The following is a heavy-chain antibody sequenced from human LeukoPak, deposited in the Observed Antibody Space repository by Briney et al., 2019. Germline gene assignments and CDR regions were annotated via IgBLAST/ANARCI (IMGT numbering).Heavy chain of an antibody. J-gene: IGHJ4*02. V-gene: IGHV3-48*02. CDR2: ISSSSSTI. CDR3: ARDYQGRGYSGYGLKDY. D-gene: IGHD5-12*01. CDR1: GFTFSSYS. Sequence: GGSLRLSCAASGFTFSSYSMNWVRQAPGKGLEWVSYISSSSSTIYYADSVKGRFTISRDNAKNSLYLQTNSLRDEDTAVYYCARDYQGRGYSGYGLKDYWGQGTLVTVSS.